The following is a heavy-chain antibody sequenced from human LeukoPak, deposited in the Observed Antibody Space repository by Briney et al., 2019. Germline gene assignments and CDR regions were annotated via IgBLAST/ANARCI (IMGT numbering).Heavy chain of an antibody. CDR2: IYYSGST. Sequence: QASETLSLTCTVSGGSISSGSYYWGWIRQPPGKGLEWIGSIYYSGSTYYKPSLKSRVTISLDNSRNQFSLMVASVTAADTAVYYCARYGLLGLSEINGFDIWGQGTKVTVSS. CDR1: GGSISSGSYY. J-gene: IGHJ3*02. CDR3: ARYGLLGLSEINGFDI. V-gene: IGHV4-39*07. D-gene: IGHD2-2*01.